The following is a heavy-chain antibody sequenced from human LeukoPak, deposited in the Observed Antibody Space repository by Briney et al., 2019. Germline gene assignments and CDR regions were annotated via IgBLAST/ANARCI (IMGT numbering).Heavy chain of an antibody. D-gene: IGHD6-13*01. CDR2: IYYSGST. Sequence: SETLSLTCAVYGGSFSGYDWSWIRQPPGKGLEWIGYIYYSGSTNYNPSLKSRVTISVDTSKNQFSLKLSSVTAADTAVYYCARAVAAAGNWFDPWGQGTLVTVSS. CDR3: ARAVAAAGNWFDP. CDR1: GGSFSGYD. V-gene: IGHV4-59*01. J-gene: IGHJ5*02.